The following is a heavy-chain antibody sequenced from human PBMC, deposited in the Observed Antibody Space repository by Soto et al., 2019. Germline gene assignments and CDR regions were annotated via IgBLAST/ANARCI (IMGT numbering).Heavy chain of an antibody. CDR1: CGSFSGYY. V-gene: IGHV4-34*01. CDR3: ARGSLVYDSSGYSYFDY. CDR2: INHSGST. Sequence: SETLSLTCAVYCGSFSGYYWSWIRQPPGKGLEWIGEINHSGSTNYTPSLKSRVTISVDTSKNQFSLKLTSVTAADTAVYYCARGSLVYDSSGYSYFDYWGQGTLVTVSS. J-gene: IGHJ4*02. D-gene: IGHD3-22*01.